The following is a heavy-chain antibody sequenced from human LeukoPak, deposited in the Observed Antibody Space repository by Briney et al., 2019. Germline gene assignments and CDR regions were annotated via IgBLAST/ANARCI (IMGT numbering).Heavy chain of an antibody. CDR3: ARVGSGGAWFDF. D-gene: IGHD6-19*01. V-gene: IGHV4-59*01. Sequence: SETLSLTCTVSGGSISSYYWSWIRQPPGKGLEWIGYIYYSGSTNYNPSLKSRVTISVDTSKNQFSLKLSSVTAADTAVYYCARVGSGGAWFDFWGQGALVSISS. CDR2: IYYSGST. J-gene: IGHJ4*02. CDR1: GGSISSYY.